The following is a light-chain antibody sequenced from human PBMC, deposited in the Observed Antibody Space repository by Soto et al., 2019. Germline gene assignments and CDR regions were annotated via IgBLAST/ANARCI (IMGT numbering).Light chain of an antibody. CDR1: QSISSY. V-gene: IGKV1-39*01. CDR3: QQSYSGPLT. Sequence: DIQMTQSPSSLSASVGDRVTITCRASQSISSYLNWYQQKPGKAPKVLIYAASSLQSGVPSRFSGIGSGTDFTLSISSLQPEDFATYYCQQSYSGPLTFGQGTKVDI. CDR2: AAS. J-gene: IGKJ4*01.